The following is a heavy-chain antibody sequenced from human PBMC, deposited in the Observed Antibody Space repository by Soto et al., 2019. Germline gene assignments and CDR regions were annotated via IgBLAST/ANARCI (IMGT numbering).Heavy chain of an antibody. Sequence: PSETLSLTCTVSGGSISSYDWSWIRQPPGKGLEWIGYIYYSGSTNYNPSLKSRVTISVDTSKNQFSLKLSSVTAADTAVYYCARGRPADQGHFDYWGQGTLVTVSS. CDR1: GGSISSYD. CDR3: ARGRPADQGHFDY. CDR2: IYYSGST. J-gene: IGHJ4*02. V-gene: IGHV4-59*08. D-gene: IGHD2-2*01.